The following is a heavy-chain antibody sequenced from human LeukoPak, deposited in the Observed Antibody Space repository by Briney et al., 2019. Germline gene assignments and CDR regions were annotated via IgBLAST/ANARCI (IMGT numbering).Heavy chain of an antibody. CDR2: INHSGNT. CDR1: GGSFSGYY. Sequence: PSETLSLTCAVYGGSFSGYYWSWIRQHPGKRQKWIGEINHSGNTNYNPSLKSRVTISVDTSKNQFSLKLSSVTAADTAVYYCARGGNYYGSGSYYGIDWFDPWGQGTLVTVSS. D-gene: IGHD3-10*01. CDR3: ARGGNYYGSGSYYGIDWFDP. J-gene: IGHJ5*02. V-gene: IGHV4-34*01.